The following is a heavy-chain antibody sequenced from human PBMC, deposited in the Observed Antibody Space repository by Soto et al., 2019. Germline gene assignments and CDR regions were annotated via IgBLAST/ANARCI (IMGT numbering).Heavy chain of an antibody. Sequence: LSLTCTVSGGSISSGDYYWSWIRQPPGKGLEWIGYIYYSGSTYYNPSLKSRVTISVDTSKNQFSLKLSSVTAADTAVYYCARGRGCSYGHNFDYWGQGTLVTVSS. CDR1: GGSISSGDYY. CDR2: IYYSGST. V-gene: IGHV4-30-4*01. D-gene: IGHD5-18*01. CDR3: ARGRGCSYGHNFDY. J-gene: IGHJ4*02.